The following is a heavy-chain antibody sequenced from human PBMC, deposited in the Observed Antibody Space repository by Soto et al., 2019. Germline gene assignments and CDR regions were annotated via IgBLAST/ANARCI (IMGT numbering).Heavy chain of an antibody. D-gene: IGHD2-2*02. CDR1: GFTFSSYG. Sequence: GGSLRLSCAASGFTFSSYGMHWVRQAPGKGLEWVAVISYDGINKYYADSVKGRFTISRDNSKNTLYLQMNSLRAEDTAVYYNTYCSSTSCYTDAFDIWGQGTMVTVSS. V-gene: IGHV3-30*03. CDR2: ISYDGINK. CDR3: TYCSSTSCYTDAFDI. J-gene: IGHJ3*02.